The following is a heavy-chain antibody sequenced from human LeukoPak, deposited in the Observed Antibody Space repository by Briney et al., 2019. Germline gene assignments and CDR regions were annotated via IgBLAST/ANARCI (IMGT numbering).Heavy chain of an antibody. Sequence: SETLSLTCAVYGGSFSGYYWSWIRQPPGKGLEWIGEINHRGSTNYNPSLKSRVTISVDTSKNQFSLKLSSVTAADTAVYYCARGGDRGYSYWGQGTLVTVSS. D-gene: IGHD5-18*01. CDR2: INHRGST. V-gene: IGHV4-34*01. CDR3: ARGGDRGYSY. J-gene: IGHJ4*02. CDR1: GGSFSGYY.